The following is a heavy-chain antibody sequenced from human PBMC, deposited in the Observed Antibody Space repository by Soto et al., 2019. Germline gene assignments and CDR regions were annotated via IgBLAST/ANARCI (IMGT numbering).Heavy chain of an antibody. CDR1: GFSLSTYHMG. D-gene: IGHD4-17*01. CDR3: AHAGDYDLLTFDH. J-gene: IGHJ4*02. CDR2: IYWDDDK. Sequence: QITLKESGPTLVRPAQTLTLTCDFFGFSLSTYHMGVAWIRQPPGKALEWLALIYWDDDKRYSPSLKDRLAISKDTSSNQVVLTITNMDPGDTATYFCAHAGDYDLLTFDHWGPGTLVTVSS. V-gene: IGHV2-5*02.